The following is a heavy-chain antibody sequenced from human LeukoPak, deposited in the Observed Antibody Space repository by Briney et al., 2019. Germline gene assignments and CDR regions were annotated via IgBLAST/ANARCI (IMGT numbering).Heavy chain of an antibody. J-gene: IGHJ6*03. D-gene: IGHD1-7*01. CDR3: ARNYAFYYYMDV. CDR1: GFTFSSYA. V-gene: IGHV3-30*04. Sequence: GGSLRLSCAASGFTFSSYAMHWVRQAPGKGLEWVAVISYDGSNKYYADSVKGRFTISRDNSKNTLYLQMNSLRAEDTAVYYCARNYAFYYYMDVWGKGTTVTVSS. CDR2: ISYDGSNK.